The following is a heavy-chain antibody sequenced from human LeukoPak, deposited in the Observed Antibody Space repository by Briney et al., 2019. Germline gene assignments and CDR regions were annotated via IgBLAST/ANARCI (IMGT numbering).Heavy chain of an antibody. V-gene: IGHV3-48*03. Sequence: SGGSLRLSCAASGFTFSSYEMNWVRQAPGKGLEWVSYISSSGSTIYYADSVKGRFTISRDNAKNSLYLQMNSLRAEDTAVYYCARGMRWLRYGFDYWGQGTLVTVPS. D-gene: IGHD5-24*01. CDR1: GFTFSSYE. CDR3: ARGMRWLRYGFDY. CDR2: ISSSGSTI. J-gene: IGHJ4*02.